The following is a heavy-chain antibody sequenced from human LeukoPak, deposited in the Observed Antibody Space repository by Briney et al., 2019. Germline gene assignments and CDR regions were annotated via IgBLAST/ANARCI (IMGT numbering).Heavy chain of an antibody. J-gene: IGHJ4*02. D-gene: IGHD1-26*01. CDR1: GFTSANYA. Sequence: GGSLRLSCTASGFTSANYAVSWVRQAPGKGLEWVSAITGSGGYTYYADSVKGRFTISRDDSKNTLYLQMNSLRAEDTAVYYCAKENSEKYPDYWGQGPLDTVSS. V-gene: IGHV3-23*01. CDR3: AKENSEKYPDY. CDR2: ITGSGGYT.